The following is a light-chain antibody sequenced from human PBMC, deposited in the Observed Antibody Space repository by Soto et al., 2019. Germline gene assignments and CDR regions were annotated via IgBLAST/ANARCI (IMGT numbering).Light chain of an antibody. Sequence: EIVLTQSPATLSLYPGERATPSCWASQSVNRYLVWYQQKPGQAPRLLMYDASKRATGIPARFSGSGSGTDFTLTISSLEPEDFAVYYCQQRDIWPWTFGQGTKVDIK. J-gene: IGKJ1*01. CDR1: QSVNRY. CDR3: QQRDIWPWT. CDR2: DAS. V-gene: IGKV3-11*01.